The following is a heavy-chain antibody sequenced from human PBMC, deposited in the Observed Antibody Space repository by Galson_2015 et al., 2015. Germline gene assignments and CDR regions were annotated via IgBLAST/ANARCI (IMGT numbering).Heavy chain of an antibody. V-gene: IGHV1-8*01. CDR1: GSTFTSYD. D-gene: IGHD1-26*01. Sequence: SVKVSCKASGSTFTSYDINWVRQATGQGLEWMGWMNPNSGNTGYAQKFQGRVTMTRNTSISTAYMELSSLRSEDTAVYYCARGDAYLGATSYWGQGTLVTVSS. J-gene: IGHJ4*02. CDR2: MNPNSGNT. CDR3: ARGDAYLGATSY.